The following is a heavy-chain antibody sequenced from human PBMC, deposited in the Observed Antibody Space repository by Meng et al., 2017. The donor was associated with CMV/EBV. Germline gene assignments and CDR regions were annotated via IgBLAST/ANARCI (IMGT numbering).Heavy chain of an antibody. CDR1: GGTFSSYA. J-gene: IGHJ6*02. Sequence: SVKVSCKASGGTFSSYAISWVRQAPGQGLEWMGGIIPIFGTANYAQKFPGRVTITTDESTSTAYMELSSLRSEDTAVYYCARGGIPAAIPYDRYYYYGMDVWGQGTTVTVSS. V-gene: IGHV1-69*05. CDR3: ARGGIPAAIPYDRYYYYGMDV. CDR2: IIPIFGTA. D-gene: IGHD2-2*02.